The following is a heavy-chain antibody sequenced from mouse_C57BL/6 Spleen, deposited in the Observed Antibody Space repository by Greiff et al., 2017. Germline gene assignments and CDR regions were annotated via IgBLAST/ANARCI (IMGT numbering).Heavy chain of an antibody. V-gene: IGHV5-9-1*02. D-gene: IGHD1-1*01. CDR3: TRGNYETMDY. CDR1: GFPFRSYA. CDR2: ISSGGDYI. J-gene: IGHJ4*01. Sequence: EVMLVESGEGLVKPGGSLKLSCAASGFPFRSYALSWVRPTPEKRLEWVAYISSGGDYIYYADTVKGRFTISRDNSRNTLYLQVSSLKSEDTARYDCTRGNYETMDYWGQGTSVTVSS.